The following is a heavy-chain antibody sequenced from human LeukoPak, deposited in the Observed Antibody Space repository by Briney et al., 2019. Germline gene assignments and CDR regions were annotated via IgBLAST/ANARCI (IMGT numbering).Heavy chain of an antibody. CDR1: GFTFSNYA. D-gene: IGHD1-26*01. CDR2: ISENGGTT. Sequence: GGSLRLSCAASGFTFSNYAMSWVRQAPGRGLEWVSGISENGGTTWYADSVKGRFTISRDDSKNTLYLQMNSLRADDTAVYYCAKDYRGSESIFDYWGQGTLVTVSS. J-gene: IGHJ4*02. CDR3: AKDYRGSESIFDY. V-gene: IGHV3-23*01.